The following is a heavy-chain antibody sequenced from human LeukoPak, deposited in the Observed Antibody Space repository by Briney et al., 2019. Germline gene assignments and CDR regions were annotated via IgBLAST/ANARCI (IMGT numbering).Heavy chain of an antibody. CDR2: IYYSGST. J-gene: IGHJ3*02. CDR1: GGSFSGYY. CDR3: ARDPPPYYYDKNAFDI. V-gene: IGHV4-34*01. D-gene: IGHD3-22*01. Sequence: PSETLSLTCAVYGGSFSGYYWSWIRQPPGKGLEWIGSIYYSGSTYYNPSLKSRVTISVDTSKNQFSLKLSSVTAADTAVYYCARDPPPYYYDKNAFDIWGQETMVTVSS.